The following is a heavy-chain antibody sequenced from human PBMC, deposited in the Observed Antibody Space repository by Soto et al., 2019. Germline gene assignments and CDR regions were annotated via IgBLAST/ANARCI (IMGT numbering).Heavy chain of an antibody. CDR2: ISYDGSNK. CDR3: AKEGWDSSSWFADY. D-gene: IGHD6-13*01. Sequence: QVQLVESGGGVVQPGRSLRLSCAASGFTFSSYGMHWVRQAPGKGLEWVAVISYDGSNKYYADSVKGRFTISRDNSKNTLYLQMNGLRAEDTAVYYCAKEGWDSSSWFADYWGQGTLVTVSS. V-gene: IGHV3-30*18. CDR1: GFTFSSYG. J-gene: IGHJ4*02.